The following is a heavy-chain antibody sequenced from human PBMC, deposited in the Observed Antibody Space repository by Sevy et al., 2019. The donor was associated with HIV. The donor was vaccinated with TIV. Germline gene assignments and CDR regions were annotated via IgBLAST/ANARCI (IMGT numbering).Heavy chain of an antibody. J-gene: IGHJ4*02. Sequence: GGSLRLSCAASVFTFDDYAMHWVRQAPGKGLEWVSLISWDGGSTYYADSVKGRFTISRDNSKNSLYLQMNSLRAEDTALYYCAKDPGDSSGPSIDYWGQGTLVTVSS. CDR3: AKDPGDSSGPSIDY. V-gene: IGHV3-43D*03. CDR1: VFTFDDYA. D-gene: IGHD3-22*01. CDR2: ISWDGGST.